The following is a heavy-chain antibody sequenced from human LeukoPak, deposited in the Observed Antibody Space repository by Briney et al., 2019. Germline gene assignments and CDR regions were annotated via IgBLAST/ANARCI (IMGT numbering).Heavy chain of an antibody. CDR1: GGSISSGGYS. CDR3: AKLYDLNYYGSGRSYGMDV. V-gene: IGHV4-30-2*01. CDR2: IYHSGST. D-gene: IGHD3-10*01. Sequence: PSETLSLTCAVSGGSISSGGYSWSWIRQPPGKGLEWIGYIYHSGSTYYNPSLKSRVTISVDTSKNQFSLKLSSVTAADTAVYYCAKLYDLNYYGSGRSYGMDVWGQGTTVTVSS. J-gene: IGHJ6*02.